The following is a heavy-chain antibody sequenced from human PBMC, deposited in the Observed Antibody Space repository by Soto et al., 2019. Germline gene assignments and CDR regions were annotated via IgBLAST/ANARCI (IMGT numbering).Heavy chain of an antibody. CDR1: GYTFTSYG. V-gene: IGHV1-2*02. CDR2: INPNSGGT. D-gene: IGHD4-17*01. J-gene: IGHJ4*02. CDR3: AREWPVTSDY. Sequence: ASVKVSCKASGYTFTSYGISWVRQAPGQGLEWMGWINPNSGGTNYAQKFQGRVTMTRDTSISTAYMELSRLRSDDTAVYYCAREWPVTSDYWGQGTLVTVSS.